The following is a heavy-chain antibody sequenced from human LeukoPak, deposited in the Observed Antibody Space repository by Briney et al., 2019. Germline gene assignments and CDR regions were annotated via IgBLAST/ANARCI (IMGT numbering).Heavy chain of an antibody. D-gene: IGHD3-10*01. V-gene: IGHV3-30*04. J-gene: IGHJ4*02. CDR2: ISYDGSNK. CDR3: ARGYYYGSGSYTAKNDY. Sequence: GGSLRLSCAASGFTFSSYAMRWVRQVPGKGLEWGAVISYDGSNKYYADSVKGRFTISRDNSKNTLYLQMNSLRAEDTAVYYCARGYYYGSGSYTAKNDYWGQGTLVTVSS. CDR1: GFTFSSYA.